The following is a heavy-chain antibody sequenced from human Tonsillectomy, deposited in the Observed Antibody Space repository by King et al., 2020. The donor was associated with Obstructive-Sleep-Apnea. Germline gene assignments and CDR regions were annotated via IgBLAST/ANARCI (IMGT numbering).Heavy chain of an antibody. CDR1: GYIFTDYY. D-gene: IGHD5-18*01. Sequence: VQLVESGAEVKKPGASVKVSCTASGYIFTDYYIHWVRQAPGQGLEWVGWINPNSGGTNYAQRLQGRVTMARDTSISAAYMELSRLRCDVTAMYYCSRVPVDTARVYFDSWGRATLVTVSS. J-gene: IGHJ4*02. V-gene: IGHV1-2*02. CDR2: INPNSGGT. CDR3: SRVPVDTARVYFDS.